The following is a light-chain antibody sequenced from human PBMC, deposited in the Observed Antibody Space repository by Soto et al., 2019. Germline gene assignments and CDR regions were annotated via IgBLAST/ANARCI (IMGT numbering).Light chain of an antibody. CDR1: QSIDSW. Sequence: DIQMTQSPSTLSASVGDRVTITCRASQSIDSWLAWYQQKPGKAPNLLIYKTSNLESGVPSRCSGSGSGTEFSLTISSLQPDDFATYYCQQYKSFSLTFGGGTRVEVK. CDR3: QQYKSFSLT. CDR2: KTS. V-gene: IGKV1-5*03. J-gene: IGKJ4*01.